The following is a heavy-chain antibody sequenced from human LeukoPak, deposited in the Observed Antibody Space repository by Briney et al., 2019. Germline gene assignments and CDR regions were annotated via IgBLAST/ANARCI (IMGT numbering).Heavy chain of an antibody. V-gene: IGHV1-2*02. CDR2: INPNSGGT. J-gene: IGHJ3*02. CDR1: GYTFTGYY. Sequence: SVKVSCKASGYTFTGYYMHWVRQTPGQGLEWMGGINPNSGGTNYTQKFQGRVTMTRDTSIRTAYMELSRLRSDDTAVYYCARDLGRQPDAFDIWGQGTMVTVSS. D-gene: IGHD1-1*01. CDR3: ARDLGRQPDAFDI.